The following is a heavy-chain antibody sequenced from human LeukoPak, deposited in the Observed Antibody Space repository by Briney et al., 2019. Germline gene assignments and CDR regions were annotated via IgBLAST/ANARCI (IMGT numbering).Heavy chain of an antibody. CDR2: INHSGST. Sequence: SETLSLTCAVYGGSLSGYYWSWIRQPPGKGLEWIGEINHSGSTNYNPSLKSRVTISVDTSKNQFSLKLSSVTAADTAVYYCAVSYYYGSGSYRKFDYWGQGTLVTVSS. CDR3: AVSYYYGSGSYRKFDY. J-gene: IGHJ4*02. V-gene: IGHV4-34*01. CDR1: GGSLSGYY. D-gene: IGHD3-10*01.